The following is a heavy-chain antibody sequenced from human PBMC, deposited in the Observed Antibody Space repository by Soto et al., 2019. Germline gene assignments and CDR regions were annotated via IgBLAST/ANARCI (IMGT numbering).Heavy chain of an antibody. J-gene: IGHJ4*02. Sequence: PSETLSLTCAVSGGSISGTTYSWSWIRQPPGKGLEWIGYIYDSGNTYYNPSLKSQFSISVDRSKNQFSLKLSSVTAADTAVYYCARGQCAAAGTSNFDTWGQGDLLTISS. CDR2: IYDSGNT. CDR1: GGSISGTTYS. D-gene: IGHD6-13*01. V-gene: IGHV4-30-2*01. CDR3: ARGQCAAAGTSNFDT.